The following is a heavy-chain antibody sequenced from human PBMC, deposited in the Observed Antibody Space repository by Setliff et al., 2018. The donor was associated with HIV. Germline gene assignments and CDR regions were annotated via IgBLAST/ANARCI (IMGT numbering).Heavy chain of an antibody. CDR3: ARGLWFGGSYWFDP. CDR2: IYYTGTT. CDR1: GGSISSHY. J-gene: IGHJ5*02. V-gene: IGHV4-59*11. Sequence: SETLSLTCTVSGVSGGSISSHYWNWIRQPPGKGLEWIGYIYYTGTTKNNPSLKSRVTMSIDMSKNQFSLKLSSVTAADTAVYYCARGLWFGGSYWFDPWGQGTLVTVSS. D-gene: IGHD3-10*01.